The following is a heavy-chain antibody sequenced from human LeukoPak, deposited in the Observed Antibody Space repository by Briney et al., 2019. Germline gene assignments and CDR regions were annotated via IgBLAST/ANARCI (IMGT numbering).Heavy chain of an antibody. J-gene: IGHJ6*02. D-gene: IGHD3-10*01. CDR3: ARDYGRHGSGSSYYYYYGMDV. V-gene: IGHV1-18*01. CDR1: GYTFTSYG. Sequence: GASVKVSCKASGYTFTSYGISWVRQAPGQGLEWMGWISAYNGNTNYAQKLQGRVTMTTDTSTSTAYMELRSLRSDDTAVYYCARDYGRHGSGSSYYYYYGMDVWGQGTTVTVSS. CDR2: ISAYNGNT.